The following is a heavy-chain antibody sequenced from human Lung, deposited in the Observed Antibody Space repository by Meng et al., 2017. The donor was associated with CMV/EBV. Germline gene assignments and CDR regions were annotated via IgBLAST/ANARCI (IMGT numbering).Heavy chain of an antibody. CDR3: ATWNYHWSNY. V-gene: IGHV1-2*02. CDR1: GYTCNDWY. J-gene: IGHJ4*02. Sequence: QVQRVGPGPGGKSPGHSVNVTCKASGYTCNDWYFHWVRPAPGQGLEGVGWTNSNTGDTTSAQKFQGRATVTRDTYINTVYLELTTLRSDETAIYYCATWNYHWSNYWGQGTLVTVSS. D-gene: IGHD1-1*01. CDR2: TNSNTGDT.